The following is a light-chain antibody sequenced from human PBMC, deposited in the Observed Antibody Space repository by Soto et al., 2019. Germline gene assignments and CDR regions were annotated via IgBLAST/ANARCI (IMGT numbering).Light chain of an antibody. CDR2: EVS. CDR3: SSYAGSSHYV. Sequence: QSSLAQPPSASVSPGRSVTIACTGTSSDVGGYNYISWYQQHPGKAPKLMIYEVSKRPSGVPDRFSGSKSGNTASLTVSGLQAEDEADYFCSSYAGSSHYVFGTGTKVTVL. CDR1: SSDVGGYNY. J-gene: IGLJ1*01. V-gene: IGLV2-8*01.